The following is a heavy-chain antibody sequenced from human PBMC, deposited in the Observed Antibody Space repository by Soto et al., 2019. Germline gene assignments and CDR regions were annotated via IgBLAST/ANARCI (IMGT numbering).Heavy chain of an antibody. Sequence: GESLKISCQGSGYSFSNYWIAWVRQMPGKGLEWMGVIYPGDSNTKYSPSFEGQVTLSADKSITTAYLQLISLKASDTAMYYCSGPDYGGLHYALDYWGQGTMVTVSS. CDR1: GYSFSNYW. V-gene: IGHV5-51*01. D-gene: IGHD3-16*01. CDR3: SGPDYGGLHYALDY. CDR2: IYPGDSNT. J-gene: IGHJ4*02.